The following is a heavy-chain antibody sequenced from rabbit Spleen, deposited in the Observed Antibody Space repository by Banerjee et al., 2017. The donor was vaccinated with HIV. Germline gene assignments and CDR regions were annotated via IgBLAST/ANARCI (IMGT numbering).Heavy chain of an antibody. J-gene: IGHJ6*01. CDR1: GFSFSSGYD. Sequence: QSLEESGGDLVKPGASLTLTCTASGFSFSSGYDMCWVRQAPGKGLEWIACIYAGSSGTTYYASGAKGRFTISKTSSTTVTLQMTSLTAADTATYFCARDTGSSFSTYGMDLWGQGTLVTVS. D-gene: IGHD8-1*01. V-gene: IGHV1S40*01. CDR2: IYAGSSGTT. CDR3: ARDTGSSFSTYGMDL.